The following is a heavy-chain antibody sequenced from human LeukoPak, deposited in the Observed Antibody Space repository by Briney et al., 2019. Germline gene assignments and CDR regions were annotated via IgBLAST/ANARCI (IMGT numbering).Heavy chain of an antibody. J-gene: IGHJ4*02. Sequence: GGSLRLSCAASEFTFSSYAMSWVRQAPGKGLEWVSVISGSGGSTYYADSVKGRFTISRDNSKNTLYLQMNSLRAEDTAVYYCAKEEGVVYQYGDRDYWGQGTLVTVSS. V-gene: IGHV3-23*01. CDR1: EFTFSSYA. D-gene: IGHD2-2*01. CDR2: ISGSGGST. CDR3: AKEEGVVYQYGDRDY.